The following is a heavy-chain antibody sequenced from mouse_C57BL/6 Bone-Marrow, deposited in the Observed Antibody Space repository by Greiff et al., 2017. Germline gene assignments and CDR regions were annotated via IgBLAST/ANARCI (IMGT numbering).Heavy chain of an antibody. CDR3: ARSYYYGSRRGYAWDY. CDR1: GYTFTDYN. D-gene: IGHD1-1*01. Sequence: EVQLQQSGPELVKPGASVKMSCKASGYTFTDYNMHWVKQSHGKSLEWIGYINPNNGGTSYNQKFKGKATLTVNKSSSTAYMGLRSLTSEDSAVYYCARSYYYGSRRGYAWDYWGQGTSVTVSS. CDR2: INPNNGGT. J-gene: IGHJ4*01. V-gene: IGHV1-22*01.